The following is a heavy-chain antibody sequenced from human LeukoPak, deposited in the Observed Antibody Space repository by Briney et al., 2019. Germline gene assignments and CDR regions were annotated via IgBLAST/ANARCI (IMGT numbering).Heavy chain of an antibody. CDR3: TRAYWIGFHFDS. V-gene: IGHV4-30-4*01. CDR1: GVSISSGDYF. D-gene: IGHD3-3*01. J-gene: IGHJ4*02. CDR2: IYYSGTT. Sequence: ASETLSLTCSVSGVSISSGDYFWTWIRQPPGKGLEYIGYIYYSGTTYYNPSLKSRITMSVDMSANQFSLRLTSVSAADTAVYYCTRAYWIGFHFDSWGQGILVSVSS.